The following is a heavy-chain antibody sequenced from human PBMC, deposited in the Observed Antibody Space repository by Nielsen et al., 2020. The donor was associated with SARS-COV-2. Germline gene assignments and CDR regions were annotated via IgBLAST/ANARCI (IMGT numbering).Heavy chain of an antibody. Sequence: WIRQPPGKGLEWIGYIYYSGSTNYNPSLKSRVTISVDTSKNQFSLKLSSVTAADTAVYYCVRVSSDDSSGYYIPERTNYYYYMDVWGKGTTVTVSS. D-gene: IGHD3-22*01. CDR3: VRVSSDDSSGYYIPERTNYYYYMDV. V-gene: IGHV4-59*01. J-gene: IGHJ6*03. CDR2: IYYSGST.